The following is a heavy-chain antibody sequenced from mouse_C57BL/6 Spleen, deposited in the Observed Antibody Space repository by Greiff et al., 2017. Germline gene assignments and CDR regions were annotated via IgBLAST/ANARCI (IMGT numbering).Heavy chain of an antibody. J-gene: IGHJ2*01. CDR2: IYPGDGDT. CDR1: GYAFSSSW. Sequence: VQLQQSGPELVKPGASVKISCKASGYAFSSSWMNWVKQRPGKGLEWIGRIYPGDGDTNYNGKFKGKATLTADKSSSTAYMQLSSLTSEDSAVYFCARGRSYYGSSYFDCWGQGTTLTVSS. CDR3: ARGRSYYGSSYFDC. D-gene: IGHD1-1*01. V-gene: IGHV1-82*01.